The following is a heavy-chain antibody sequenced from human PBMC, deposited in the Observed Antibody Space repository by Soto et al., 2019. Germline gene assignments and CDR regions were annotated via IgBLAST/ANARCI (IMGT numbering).Heavy chain of an antibody. CDR3: ARVCQYCGGDIDVFDI. Sequence: GGSLRLSCAASGFTVSSNYMSWVRQAPGKGLEWVSVIYSGGSTYYADSVKGRFTISRDNSKNTLYLQMNSLRAEDTAVYYCARVCQYCGGDIDVFDIWGQGTMVTVSS. J-gene: IGHJ3*02. V-gene: IGHV3-53*01. CDR2: IYSGGST. D-gene: IGHD2-21*02. CDR1: GFTVSSNY.